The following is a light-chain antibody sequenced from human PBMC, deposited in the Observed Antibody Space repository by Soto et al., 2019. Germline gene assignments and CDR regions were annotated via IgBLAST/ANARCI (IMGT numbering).Light chain of an antibody. CDR1: QSVSSY. Sequence: EIMLTQSPATLSLSPGERATLSCRASQSVSSYLAWYQQKPGQAPRLLIYDASNRATGIPARFSGSGSGTDFTLTISSLEPEDFATYYCQQSHITQYSFGQGTTVEIK. J-gene: IGKJ2*03. V-gene: IGKV3-11*01. CDR2: DAS. CDR3: QQSHITQYS.